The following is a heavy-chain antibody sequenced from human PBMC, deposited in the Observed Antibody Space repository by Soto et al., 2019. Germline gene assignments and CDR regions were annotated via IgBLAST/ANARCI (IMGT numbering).Heavy chain of an antibody. CDR2: ISGSGGST. V-gene: IGHV3-23*01. J-gene: IGHJ3*02. CDR3: AKQLYYDYISSDAFDI. CDR1: GFTFSSYA. Sequence: GGSLRLSCAASGFTFSSYAMSWVRQAPGKGLEWVSAISGSGGSTYYEDSVKGRFTISRDNSKNTLYLQMNSLRAEDTAVYYCAKQLYYDYISSDAFDIWGQGTMVTVSS. D-gene: IGHD3-16*01.